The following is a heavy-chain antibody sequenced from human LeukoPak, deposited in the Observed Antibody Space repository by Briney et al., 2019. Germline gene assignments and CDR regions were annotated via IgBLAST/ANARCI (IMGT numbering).Heavy chain of an antibody. Sequence: PSQTLSLTCAISGDSFSSNSAAWNWIRQSPSRGLEWLGRTYYRSKWYNDYAVSVKSRITINPDTSKNQFSLQLNSVTPEDTAVYYCARDLSYCSGGSCTGGFDYWGQGTLVTVSS. CDR3: ARDLSYCSGGSCTGGFDY. CDR2: TYYRSKWYN. V-gene: IGHV6-1*01. D-gene: IGHD2-15*01. J-gene: IGHJ4*02. CDR1: GDSFSSNSAA.